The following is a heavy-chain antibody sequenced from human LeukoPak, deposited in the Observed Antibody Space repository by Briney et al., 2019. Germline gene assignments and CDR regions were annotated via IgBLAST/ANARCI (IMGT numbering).Heavy chain of an antibody. V-gene: IGHV4-34*01. CDR2: INHSGST. CDR1: GGSFSGYY. CDR3: ARTRGGTRYSSSPPCDY. J-gene: IGHJ4*02. Sequence: SETLSLTCAVYGGSFSGYYWSWIRQPPGKGLEWIGEINHSGSTNYNPSLKSRVTISVDTSKNQFSLKLSSVTAADTAVHYCARTRGGTRYSSSPPCDYWGQGTLVTVSS. D-gene: IGHD6-13*01.